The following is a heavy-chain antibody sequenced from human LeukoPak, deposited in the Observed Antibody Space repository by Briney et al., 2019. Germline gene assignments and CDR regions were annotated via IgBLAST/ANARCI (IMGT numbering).Heavy chain of an antibody. CDR1: GFTFSSYA. Sequence: GGSLRLSCAASGFTFSSYAMSWVRQAPGKGLEWVSAISGSGGSTYYADSVKGRFTISRDNSKNTLYLQMNSLRAEDTAVYYCAKDSSGWYIAAEDYWGQGTLVTVSS. CDR2: ISGSGGST. CDR3: AKDSSGWYIAAEDY. J-gene: IGHJ4*02. D-gene: IGHD6-19*01. V-gene: IGHV3-23*01.